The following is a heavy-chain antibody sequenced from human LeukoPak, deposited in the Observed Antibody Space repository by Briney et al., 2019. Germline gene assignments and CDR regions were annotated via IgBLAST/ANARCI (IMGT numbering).Heavy chain of an antibody. V-gene: IGHV4-39*07. Sequence: PSETLSLTCTVSGGSISSGSYYWGWIRQPPGKGLEWIGSIYYSGSTNYNPSLKSRVTISVDTSKNQFSLKLSSVTAADTAVYYCAREGSGPTGDAFDIWGQGTMVTVSS. CDR2: IYYSGST. J-gene: IGHJ3*02. CDR1: GGSISSGSYY. D-gene: IGHD2-15*01. CDR3: AREGSGPTGDAFDI.